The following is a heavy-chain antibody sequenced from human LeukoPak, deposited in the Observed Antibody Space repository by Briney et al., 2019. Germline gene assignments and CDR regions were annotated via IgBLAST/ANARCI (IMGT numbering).Heavy chain of an antibody. CDR2: IYTSGST. V-gene: IGHV4-61*02. CDR1: GGSISSGSYY. D-gene: IGHD2-15*01. CDR3: ARHGYCSGGSCAYYSYYGMDV. Sequence: PSQTLSLTCTVSGGSISSGSYYWSWIRQPAGKGLEWIGRIYTSGSTNYNPSLKSRVTISVDTSKNQFSLKLSSVTAADTAVYYCARHGYCSGGSCAYYSYYGMDVWGQGTTVTVSS. J-gene: IGHJ6*02.